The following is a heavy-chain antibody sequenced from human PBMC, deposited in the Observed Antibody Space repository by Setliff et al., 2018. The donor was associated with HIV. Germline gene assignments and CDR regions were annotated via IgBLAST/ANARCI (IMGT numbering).Heavy chain of an antibody. J-gene: IGHJ6*03. CDR3: ARTYGFSSSSHYYYYYMDV. V-gene: IGHV4-59*01. CDR2: IYYSGST. D-gene: IGHD6-6*01. Sequence: SETLSLTCKVSGGSISSYYWSWIRQPPGKGLEWIGYIYYSGSTSYNPSLKSRVTVLVDTSKNQVSLKLRSVTAADTAVYYCARTYGFSSSSHYYYYYMDVWGKGTTVTVSS. CDR1: GGSISSYY.